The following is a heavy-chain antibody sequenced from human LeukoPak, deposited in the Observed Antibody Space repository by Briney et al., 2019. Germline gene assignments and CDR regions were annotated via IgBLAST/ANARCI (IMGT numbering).Heavy chain of an antibody. V-gene: IGHV3-7*01. CDR2: IKQDGSEK. CDR1: GFTFGTSW. J-gene: IGHJ4*02. D-gene: IGHD3-16*01. Sequence: GGSLRLSCAASGFTFGTSWMSWVRQAPGKGLEWVANIKQDGSEKYYVDSVRGRFTISRDNAKNSLYLQMNSLRAEDTAVYYCARDKFGGTDYWGQGTLVTVSS. CDR3: ARDKFGGTDY.